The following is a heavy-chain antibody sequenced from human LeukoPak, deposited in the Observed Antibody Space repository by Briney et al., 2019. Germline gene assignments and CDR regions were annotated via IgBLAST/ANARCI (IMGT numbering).Heavy chain of an antibody. J-gene: IGHJ3*02. Sequence: SETLSLTCAVSGVSISSGGYSWGWIRQPPGKGLEWIGYIYHSGSTYYNPYLTSRVTISVDRSKTQFSLQLSSVPAADTAVYYCARGRSGYYLDAFDIWGQGTMVTVSS. V-gene: IGHV4-30-2*01. D-gene: IGHD3-22*01. CDR2: IYHSGST. CDR1: GVSISSGGYS. CDR3: ARGRSGYYLDAFDI.